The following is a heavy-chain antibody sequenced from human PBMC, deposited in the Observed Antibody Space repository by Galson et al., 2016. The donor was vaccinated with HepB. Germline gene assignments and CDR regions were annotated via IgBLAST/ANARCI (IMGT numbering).Heavy chain of an antibody. V-gene: IGHV6-1*01. Sequence: CAISGDSVYNNGAAWAWIRQSPSRGLGWLGRTFYRSTWENHYAGSVKNRITISPDTSRNQFSLHLNSVTPEDTAVYYCARAVTLGRGMDVWGQGTTVTVSS. CDR1: GDSVYNNGAA. CDR3: ARAVTLGRGMDV. CDR2: TFYRSTWEN. D-gene: IGHD3-10*01. J-gene: IGHJ6*02.